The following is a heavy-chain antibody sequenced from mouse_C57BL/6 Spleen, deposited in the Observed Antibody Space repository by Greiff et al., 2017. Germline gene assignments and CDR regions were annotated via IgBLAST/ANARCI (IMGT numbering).Heavy chain of an antibody. CDR2: IYPGNGDT. V-gene: IGHV1-12*01. CDR1: GYTFTSYN. J-gene: IGHJ2*01. Sequence: LQQSGAELVRPGASVKMSCKASGYTFTSYNMHWVKPTPRQGLEWIGAIYPGNGDTSSNQKFKGKATLTVDKSSSTAYMQLSSLTSEDSAVYFCARGRTGYYFDYWGQGTTLTVSS. CDR3: ARGRTGYYFDY.